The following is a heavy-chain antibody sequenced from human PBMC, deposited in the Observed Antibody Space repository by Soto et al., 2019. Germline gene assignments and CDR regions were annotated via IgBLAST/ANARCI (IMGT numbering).Heavy chain of an antibody. CDR3: ARGRGLWFGDRLQNWFDP. Sequence: TSETLSLTCTVSGGSISSGDYYWSWIRQPPGKGLEWIGYIYYSGSTYYNPSLKSRVTISVDTSKNQFSLKLSSVTAADTAVYYCARGRGLWFGDRLQNWFDPWGQGTLVTVSS. V-gene: IGHV4-30-4*01. D-gene: IGHD3-10*01. CDR1: GGSISSGDYY. CDR2: IYYSGST. J-gene: IGHJ5*02.